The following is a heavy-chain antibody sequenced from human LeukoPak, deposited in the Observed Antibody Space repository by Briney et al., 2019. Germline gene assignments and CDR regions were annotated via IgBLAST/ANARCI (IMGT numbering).Heavy chain of an antibody. CDR3: AKGGTVTTFDY. Sequence: PGGSLRLSCAASGFTVSSNYMSWVRQAPGKGLEWVSVIYSGGSTDYADSVKGRFTISRDNSKNTLYLQMNSLRAEDTAVYYCAKGGTVTTFDYWGQGTLVTVSS. D-gene: IGHD4-17*01. CDR2: IYSGGST. V-gene: IGHV3-53*05. CDR1: GFTVSSNY. J-gene: IGHJ4*02.